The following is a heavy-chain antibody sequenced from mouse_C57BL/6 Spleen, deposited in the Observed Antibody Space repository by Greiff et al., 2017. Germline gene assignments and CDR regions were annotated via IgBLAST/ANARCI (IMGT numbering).Heavy chain of an antibody. J-gene: IGHJ4*01. D-gene: IGHD2-1*01. CDR3: AGDGNYGYAMDY. CDR2: ISYDGSN. V-gene: IGHV3-6*01. CDR1: GYSITSGYY. Sequence: EVKLLESGPGLVKPSQSLSLTCSVTGYSITSGYYWIWIRQFPGNKLEWMGYISYDGSNNYNPSLKNRISITRDTSKNQFVLKLNSVTTEDTATYYCAGDGNYGYAMDYWGQGTSVTVSS.